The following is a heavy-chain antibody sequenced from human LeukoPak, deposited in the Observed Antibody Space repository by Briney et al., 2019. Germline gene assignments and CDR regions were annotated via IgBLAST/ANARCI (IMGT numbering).Heavy chain of an antibody. V-gene: IGHV3-23*01. J-gene: IGHJ4*02. CDR2: ISGSGGST. D-gene: IGHD2-2*03. Sequence: PGGSLRLSCAASGFTFSSYAMSWVRQAPGKGLEWVSAISGSGGSTYYADSVKGRFTISRDNSKNTLYLQMNSLRAEVTAVYYCAKGSRRGYCSSTSCYGYFDYWGQGTLVTVSS. CDR3: AKGSRRGYCSSTSCYGYFDY. CDR1: GFTFSSYA.